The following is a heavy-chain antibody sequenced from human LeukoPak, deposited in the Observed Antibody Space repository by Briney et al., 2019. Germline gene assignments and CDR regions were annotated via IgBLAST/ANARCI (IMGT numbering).Heavy chain of an antibody. J-gene: IGHJ5*02. Sequence: SETLSLTCTVSGGSISSYYWSWVRQPPGKGLEWIGYIYYSGSTNYNPSLKSRVTISVDTSKNQFSLKLSSVTAADTAVYHCARLLGGPFFDWHQLFDPWGQGTLVTVSS. V-gene: IGHV4-59*08. D-gene: IGHD3/OR15-3a*01. CDR1: GGSISSYY. CDR2: IYYSGST. CDR3: ARLLGGPFFDWHQLFDP.